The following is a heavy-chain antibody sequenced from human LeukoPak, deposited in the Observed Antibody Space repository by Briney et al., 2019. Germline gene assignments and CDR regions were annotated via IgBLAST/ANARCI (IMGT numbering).Heavy chain of an antibody. V-gene: IGHV4-59*01. CDR3: ARHGYSSSWYFDP. CDR2: IYYSGST. D-gene: IGHD6-13*01. Sequence: SSETLSLTCTVSGGSISSYYWSWIRQPPGKGLEWIGYIYYSGSTNYNPSLKSRVTISVDTSKNQFSLKLSSVTAADTAVYYCARHGYSSSWYFDPWGQGTLVTVSS. J-gene: IGHJ5*02. CDR1: GGSISSYY.